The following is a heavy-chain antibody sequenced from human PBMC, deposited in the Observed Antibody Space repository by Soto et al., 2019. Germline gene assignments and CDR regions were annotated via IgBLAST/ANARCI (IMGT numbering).Heavy chain of an antibody. V-gene: IGHV4-30-2*02. J-gene: IGHJ4*02. CDR3: ARSVRLGDLSFRD. CDR1: GGSISSGGYS. D-gene: IGHD3-16*02. Sequence: PSETLSLTCAVSGGSISSGGYSWSWIRQPPGKGLEWIGYIYHSGSTYYNPSLKSRVTISVDTSKNQFSLKLSSVTAADTAVYYCARSVRLGDLSFRDWSQGTLVTVSS. CDR2: IYHSGST.